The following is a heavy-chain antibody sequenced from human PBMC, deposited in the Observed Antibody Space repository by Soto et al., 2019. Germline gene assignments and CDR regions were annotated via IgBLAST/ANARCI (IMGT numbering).Heavy chain of an antibody. Sequence: KPSETLSLTCSVSGGSISSSRYYWGWIRQPPGKGLQWIGSIYYSGGTYYNPSLKSRVTISVDTSKNQFSLKLSSVTAADTAVYYCARRGSYDIFTWFDPWGQGTLVTVSS. CDR2: IYYSGGT. D-gene: IGHD3-9*01. CDR3: ARRGSYDIFTWFDP. J-gene: IGHJ5*02. CDR1: GGSISSSRYY. V-gene: IGHV4-39*01.